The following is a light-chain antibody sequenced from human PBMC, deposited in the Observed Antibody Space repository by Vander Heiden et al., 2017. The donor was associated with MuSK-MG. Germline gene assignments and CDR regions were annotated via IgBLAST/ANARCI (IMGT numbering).Light chain of an antibody. CDR2: TTS. Sequence: DIQMTQSPSSLSASVGDRVTITCRASQSIGSYLNWYQHNPGKAPKLLIYTTSTLQSGVPSRFSGRGSATDFTLTISRLQPEDFATYYCQQSDNTPRTFGQGTKVEIK. V-gene: IGKV1-39*01. CDR3: QQSDNTPRT. J-gene: IGKJ1*01. CDR1: QSIGSY.